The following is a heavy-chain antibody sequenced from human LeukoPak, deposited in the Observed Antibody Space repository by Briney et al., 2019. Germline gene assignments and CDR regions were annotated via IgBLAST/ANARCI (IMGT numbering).Heavy chain of an antibody. CDR1: GFTFSSYA. Sequence: GGSLRLSCVASGFTFSSYAMSWVRQAPGKGLEWVSAISGSGGSTYYADSVKGRFTISRDNSKNTLYLQMNSLRAEDTAVYYCAKYTPDSSGTSGPYYYYYYMDVWGKGTTVTVSS. CDR3: AKYTPDSSGTSGPYYYYYYMDV. CDR2: ISGSGGST. J-gene: IGHJ6*03. D-gene: IGHD3-22*01. V-gene: IGHV3-23*01.